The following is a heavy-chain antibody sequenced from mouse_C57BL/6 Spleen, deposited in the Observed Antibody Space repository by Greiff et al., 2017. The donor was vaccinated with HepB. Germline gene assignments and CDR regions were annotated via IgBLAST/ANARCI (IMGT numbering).Heavy chain of an antibody. V-gene: IGHV1-22*01. CDR3: AREGYPFYAMDY. CDR1: GYTFTDYN. J-gene: IGHJ4*01. D-gene: IGHD2-2*01. CDR2: INPNNGGT. Sequence: DVKLQESGPELVKPGASVKMSCKASGYTFTDYNMHWVKQSHGKSLEWIGYINPNNGGTSYNQKFKGKATLTVNKSSSTAYMELRSLTSEDSAVYYCAREGYPFYAMDYWGQGTSVTVSS.